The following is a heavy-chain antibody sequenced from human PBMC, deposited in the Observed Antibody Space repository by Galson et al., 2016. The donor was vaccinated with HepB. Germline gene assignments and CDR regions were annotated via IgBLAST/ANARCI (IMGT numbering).Heavy chain of an antibody. Sequence: SLRLSCAASGFVFSDYYMSWLRQAPGKGPEWISYIAGSSSTIYDADSVKGRFTVSRDNARQTLFLQTDSLRIEDTAVYFCARDREPETTMPIFDHWGQGVLVTVSS. J-gene: IGHJ4*01. CDR3: ARDREPETTMPIFDH. CDR1: GFVFSDYY. CDR2: IAGSSSTI. V-gene: IGHV3-11*01. D-gene: IGHD4-17*01.